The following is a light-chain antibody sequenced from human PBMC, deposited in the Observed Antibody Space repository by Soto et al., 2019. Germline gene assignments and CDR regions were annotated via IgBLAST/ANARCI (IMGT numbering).Light chain of an antibody. Sequence: DLVMTQPPDSLGLSLGGQCTINCRSSQRVFSNPTNENYLAWYQQKPGKPPKLLLYWASSRECGVPARFRGSGSGTEVTRTRKGLQAEDVSVYFCQQYYSSPQLLGPGTKVDIK. CDR1: QRVFSNPTNENY. V-gene: IGKV4-1*01. CDR2: WAS. J-gene: IGKJ1*01. CDR3: QQYYSSPQL.